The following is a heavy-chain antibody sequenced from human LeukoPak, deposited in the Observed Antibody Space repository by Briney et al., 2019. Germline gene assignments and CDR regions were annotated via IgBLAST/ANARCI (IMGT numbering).Heavy chain of an antibody. J-gene: IGHJ4*02. V-gene: IGHV3-43D*03. Sequence: PGGSLRLSCAASGFTFDDYAMHWVRQTPGKGLEWVSLISWDGGSTYYADSVKGRFTISRDNSKNSLYLQMNSLRAEDTALYYCAKGYYYDSSGYLDYWGQGTLVTVSS. CDR3: AKGYYYDSSGYLDY. CDR1: GFTFDDYA. CDR2: ISWDGGST. D-gene: IGHD3-22*01.